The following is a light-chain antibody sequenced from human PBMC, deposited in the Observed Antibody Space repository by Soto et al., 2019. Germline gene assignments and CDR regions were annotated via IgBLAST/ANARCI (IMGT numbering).Light chain of an antibody. Sequence: AIPMTQSPSSLSASVGDRVTITCRASQGISSDLGWYQHKQGKAPKLLIYDASNLQTGVPSRFSGSGSGTDFTLTISSLQPEDFATYYCLQDYNYPYTFGQGTKLEIK. CDR3: LQDYNYPYT. V-gene: IGKV1-6*01. J-gene: IGKJ2*01. CDR1: QGISSD. CDR2: DAS.